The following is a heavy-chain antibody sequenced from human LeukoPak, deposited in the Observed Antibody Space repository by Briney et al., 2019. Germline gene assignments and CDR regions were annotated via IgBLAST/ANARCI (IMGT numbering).Heavy chain of an antibody. J-gene: IGHJ4*02. CDR3: AAGTAADF. Sequence: GGSLRLSCVVSGIPFSDYYMNWIRQAPGKGLEWISYISTSGSYTDYAHSVKGRFTISRDDAKSALYLQMDSLRLEDTAVYYCAAGTAADFWGQGTLVTVSS. V-gene: IGHV3-11*03. CDR2: ISTSGSYT. CDR1: GIPFSDYY. D-gene: IGHD6-13*01.